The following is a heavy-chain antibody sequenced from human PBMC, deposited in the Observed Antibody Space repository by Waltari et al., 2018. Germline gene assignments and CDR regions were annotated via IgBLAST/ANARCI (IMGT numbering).Heavy chain of an antibody. J-gene: IGHJ6*02. D-gene: IGHD1-26*01. CDR1: TFSLTTSG. Sequence: QVQLVESGGGVAHPGRSLRLPCAASTFSLTTSGLHCVPQAPGKGLEWVAFISSDGSYEYYPDAVKGRFTISRDNSKTTVFLQMNSLRDEDTAVYYWATRDILGGSQNYYYYGMDVWGQGTRVTVSS. V-gene: IGHV3-30*03. CDR2: ISSDGSYE. CDR3: ATRDILGGSQNYYYYGMDV.